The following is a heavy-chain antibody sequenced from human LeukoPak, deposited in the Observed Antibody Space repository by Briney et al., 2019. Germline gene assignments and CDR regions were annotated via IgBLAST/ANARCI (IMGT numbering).Heavy chain of an antibody. Sequence: GGSLRHSCAASGFTFSSYSMNWVRQAPGKGLEWVSYIRSSSSTIYYADSVKGRFTISRDDAKNSLYLQMNSLRAEDTAVYYCARAPRYCSSTSCSDAFDIWGQGTMVTVSS. CDR2: IRSSSSTI. D-gene: IGHD2-2*01. CDR3: ARAPRYCSSTSCSDAFDI. V-gene: IGHV3-48*01. CDR1: GFTFSSYS. J-gene: IGHJ3*02.